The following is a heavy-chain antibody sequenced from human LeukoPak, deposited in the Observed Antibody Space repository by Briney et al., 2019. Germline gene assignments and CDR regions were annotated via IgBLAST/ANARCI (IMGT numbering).Heavy chain of an antibody. D-gene: IGHD2-2*01. J-gene: IGHJ4*02. CDR3: AARTPRYCSSTSCYGGRDY. CDR1: GYTFTSYG. V-gene: IGHV1-18*01. Sequence: GASVKVSCKASGYTFTSYGISWVRQAPGQGLEWMGWISAYNGNTNYAQKLQGRATMTTDTSTSTAYMELRSLRSDDTAVYYCAARTPRYCSSTSCYGGRDYWGQGTLVTVSS. CDR2: ISAYNGNT.